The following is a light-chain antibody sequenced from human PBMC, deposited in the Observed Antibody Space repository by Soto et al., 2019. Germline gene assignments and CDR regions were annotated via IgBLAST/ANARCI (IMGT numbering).Light chain of an antibody. Sequence: EIVLTQSPGTLSLSPGERATLSCRASQSLSTYSLAWYQQKPGRTPRLLIYAASTRDTDIPDRFNGSGSGTDFALTISRLEPEDFALYYCQQYEASPLTFGPGTKVDVK. V-gene: IGKV3-20*01. J-gene: IGKJ3*01. CDR1: QSLSTYS. CDR2: AAS. CDR3: QQYEASPLT.